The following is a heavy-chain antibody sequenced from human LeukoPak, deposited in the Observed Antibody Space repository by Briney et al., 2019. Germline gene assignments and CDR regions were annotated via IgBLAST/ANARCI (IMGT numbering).Heavy chain of an antibody. V-gene: IGHV3-48*01. CDR1: GFTLSSSS. CDR3: ARDRYSGSYYGYFQH. D-gene: IGHD1-26*01. Sequence: GGSLRLSCAASGFTLSSSSMNWVRQAPGKGLEWISHISGSSSTIYYADSVKGRFTISRDNAKNSLFLQMNSLRAEDTAVYYCARDRYSGSYYGYFQHWGQGTLITVSS. CDR2: ISGSSSTI. J-gene: IGHJ1*01.